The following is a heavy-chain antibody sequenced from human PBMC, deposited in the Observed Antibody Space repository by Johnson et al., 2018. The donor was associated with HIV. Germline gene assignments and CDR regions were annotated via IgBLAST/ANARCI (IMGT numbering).Heavy chain of an antibody. CDR2: ISYDGSNK. CDR1: GFTFSSYA. CDR3: VREGPSERAGFDF. Sequence: QVQLVESGGGVVQPGRSLRLSCAASGFTFSSYAMHWVRQAPGKGLEWVAVISYDGSNKYYADSVKGRFTISRDNAKNSLYLQMNSLRAEDTAVYYCVREGPSERAGFDFWGQGTMVTVSS. J-gene: IGHJ3*01. V-gene: IGHV3-30-3*01.